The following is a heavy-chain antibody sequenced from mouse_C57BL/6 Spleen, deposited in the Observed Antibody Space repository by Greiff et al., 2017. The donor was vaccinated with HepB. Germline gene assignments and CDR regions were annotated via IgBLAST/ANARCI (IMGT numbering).Heavy chain of an antibody. Sequence: QVQLQQPGAELVKPGASVKLSCKASGYTFTSYWMQWVKQRPGQGLEWIGEIDPSDSYTNYNQKFKGKATFTADTSSNTAYMQLSSLTTEDSAIYYCARWGLLIAYWGQGTLVTVSA. J-gene: IGHJ3*01. CDR1: GYTFTSYW. CDR2: IDPSDSYT. D-gene: IGHD2-3*01. CDR3: ARWGLLIAY. V-gene: IGHV1-50*01.